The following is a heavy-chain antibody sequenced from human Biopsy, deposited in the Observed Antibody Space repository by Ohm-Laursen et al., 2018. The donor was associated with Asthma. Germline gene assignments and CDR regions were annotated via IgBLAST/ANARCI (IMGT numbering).Heavy chain of an antibody. V-gene: IGHV1-24*01. Sequence: ASVKVSCKISGYSPTDLSMHWARQAPGQGLEWMGGHDHEEGGTVNARRFQGRVTMTEDTSTDTAYMELSSLSSDDPAVYYCASDFPKDYVRYNFQFWGQGTLVTVSS. J-gene: IGHJ4*02. D-gene: IGHD4-17*01. CDR3: ASDFPKDYVRYNFQF. CDR2: HDHEEGGT. CDR1: GYSPTDLS.